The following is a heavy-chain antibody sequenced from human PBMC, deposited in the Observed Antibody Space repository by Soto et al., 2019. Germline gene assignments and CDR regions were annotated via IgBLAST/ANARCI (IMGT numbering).Heavy chain of an antibody. J-gene: IGHJ3*02. V-gene: IGHV3-33*01. CDR1: GFTFSSYG. CDR3: ARDWRLWDSSGYYPDAFDI. CDR2: IWYDGSNK. Sequence: QVQLVESGGGVVQPGRSLRLSCAASGFTFSSYGMHWVRQAPGKGLEWVAVIWYDGSNKYYADSVKGRFTISRDNSKNTLYLQMNSLRAEDTAVYYCARDWRLWDSSGYYPDAFDIWGQGTMVTVSS. D-gene: IGHD3-22*01.